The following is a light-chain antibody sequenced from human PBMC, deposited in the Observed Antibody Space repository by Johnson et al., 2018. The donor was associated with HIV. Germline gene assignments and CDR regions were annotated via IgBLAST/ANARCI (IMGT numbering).Light chain of an antibody. Sequence: QSVLTQPPSVSAAPGQKVTISCSGGSSNIGSNYVSWYQQFPGAAPKLLIYETTKRPSGIPDRFSGSRSGTSATLGITGLQTGDEADYYCATCDNSLRVFGTGTKVTVL. CDR1: SSNIGSNY. V-gene: IGLV1-51*02. J-gene: IGLJ1*01. CDR2: ETT. CDR3: ATCDNSLRV.